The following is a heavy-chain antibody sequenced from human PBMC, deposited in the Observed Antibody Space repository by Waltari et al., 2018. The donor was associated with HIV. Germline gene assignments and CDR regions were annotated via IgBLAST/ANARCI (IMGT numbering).Heavy chain of an antibody. V-gene: IGHV4-39*07. CDR2: TYYTGNT. CDR1: GGSISSNVYH. Sequence: QLRLQESGPRLVKRSETLSLTCSVSGGSISSNVYHWGWIRQSPGKGLEWIGSTYYTGNTYYKPSLKRRVTISIDTSKNQFSLRLTSVTAADTAIYYCVAQDYSDSVDWWGQGTLVTVFS. J-gene: IGHJ4*02. D-gene: IGHD4-17*01. CDR3: VAQDYSDSVDW.